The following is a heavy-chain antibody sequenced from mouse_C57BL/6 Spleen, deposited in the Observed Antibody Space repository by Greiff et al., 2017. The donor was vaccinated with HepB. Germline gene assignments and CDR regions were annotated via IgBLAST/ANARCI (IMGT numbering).Heavy chain of an antibody. V-gene: IGHV1-26*01. CDR2: INPNNGGT. CDR1: GYTFTDYY. CDR3: ARSSGSSYVDWFGY. Sequence: EVQLQQSGPELVKPGASVKISCKASGYTFTDYYMNWVKQSHGKSLEWIGDINPNNGGTSYNQKFKGKATLTVDKSSSTAYMELRSLTSEDSAVYYCARSSGSSYVDWFGYWGQGTLVTVSA. D-gene: IGHD1-1*01. J-gene: IGHJ3*01.